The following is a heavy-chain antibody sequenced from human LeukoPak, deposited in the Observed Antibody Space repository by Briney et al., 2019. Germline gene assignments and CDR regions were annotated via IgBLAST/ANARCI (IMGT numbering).Heavy chain of an antibody. CDR3: ARDLTYYYGSGTPF. CDR1: GYTFTSYD. V-gene: IGHV1-8*01. Sequence: GASVKVSCKASGYTFTSYDINWVRQATGQGLEWMGWMNPNSGNTGYAQKFQGRVTMTRDTSISTAYMELSRLRSDDTAVYYCARDLTYYYGSGTPFWGKGTTVTISS. J-gene: IGHJ6*04. D-gene: IGHD3-10*01. CDR2: MNPNSGNT.